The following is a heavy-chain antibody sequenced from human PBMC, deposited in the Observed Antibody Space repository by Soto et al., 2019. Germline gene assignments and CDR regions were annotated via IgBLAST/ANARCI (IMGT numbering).Heavy chain of an antibody. CDR1: GGSISSGGYY. CDR2: IYYSGST. D-gene: IGHD3-16*02. J-gene: IGHJ3*02. Sequence: QVQLQESGPGLVKPSQTLSLTCTVSGGSISSGGYYWSWIRQHPGKGLEWTGYIYYSGSTYYNPSLKSRVTISVDTSKNQFSLKLSSVTAADTAVYYCARGLHLGELSFNDAFDIWGQGTMVTVSS. CDR3: ARGLHLGELSFNDAFDI. V-gene: IGHV4-31*03.